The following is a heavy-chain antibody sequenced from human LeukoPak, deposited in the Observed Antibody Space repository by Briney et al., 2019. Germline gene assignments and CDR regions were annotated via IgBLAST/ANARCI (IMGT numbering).Heavy chain of an antibody. CDR3: ARASGGGDYWSLFGY. J-gene: IGHJ4*02. CDR1: GFTFSSYG. CDR2: IQYDGSNE. V-gene: IGHV3-30*02. D-gene: IGHD4-17*01. Sequence: GGSLRLSCAASGFTFSSYGMHWVRQAPGKGLEWVAYIQYDGSNEQYADSVKGRFSISRDSSKNILYLQMNSLRAEDTAVYYCARASGGGDYWSLFGYWGQGTLVTVSS.